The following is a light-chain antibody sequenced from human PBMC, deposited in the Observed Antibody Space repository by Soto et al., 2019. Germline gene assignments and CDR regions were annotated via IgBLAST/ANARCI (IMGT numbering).Light chain of an antibody. CDR1: SSNIGAGYD. V-gene: IGLV1-40*01. J-gene: IGLJ1*01. Sequence: QSALTQPPSVSGAPGQRVTISCTGSSSNIGAGYDVHWYQQLPGTAPKLLIYGNSNRPSGVPDRFSGSKPGTSASLAITGLQAEDEADYYCQSYDSSLSASRVFGTGTKVTVL. CDR3: QSYDSSLSASRV. CDR2: GNS.